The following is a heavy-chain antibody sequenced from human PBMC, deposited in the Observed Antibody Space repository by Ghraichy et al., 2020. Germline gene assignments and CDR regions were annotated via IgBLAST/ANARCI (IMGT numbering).Heavy chain of an antibody. CDR1: GGSISSSSYY. D-gene: IGHD3-9*01. CDR3: ARHETYYDILTTDY. CDR2: IYYSGST. J-gene: IGHJ4*02. Sequence: SETLSLTCTVSGGSISSSSYYWGWIRQPPGKGLEWIGSIYYSGSTYYNPSLKSRVTISVDTSKNQFSLKLSSVTAADTAVYYCARHETYYDILTTDYWGQGTLVTVSS. V-gene: IGHV4-39*01.